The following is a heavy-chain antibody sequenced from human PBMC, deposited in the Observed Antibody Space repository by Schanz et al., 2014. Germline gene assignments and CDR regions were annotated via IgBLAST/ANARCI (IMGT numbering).Heavy chain of an antibody. CDR2: ITPSGGST. CDR1: GGTFSSDT. CDR3: ATLDYADSVS. V-gene: IGHV1-69*02. D-gene: IGHD4-17*01. Sequence: QVHLVQSGAEVKKPGSSVKVSCKASGGTFSSDTFSWVRQAPGQGLEWMGIITPSGGSTNYAQKFQGRVTITADKSTTTAYMELNSLNSDDTAVYYCATLDYADSVSWGQGTLVTVSS. J-gene: IGHJ5*02.